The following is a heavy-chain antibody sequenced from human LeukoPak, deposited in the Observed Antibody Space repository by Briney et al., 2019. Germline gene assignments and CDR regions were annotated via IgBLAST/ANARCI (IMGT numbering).Heavy chain of an antibody. Sequence: PGGSLRLSCAASGFTVSSNYMGWVRQAPGKGLEGVSVIYSGGFTSYADSVKGRFTISRDSSKNTLYLQMNSLRAEDTAVYYCYGISLGDGFDIWGQRTMVIVSS. CDR1: GFTVSSNY. CDR3: YGISLGDGFDI. CDR2: IYSGGFT. D-gene: IGHD3-16*01. J-gene: IGHJ3*02. V-gene: IGHV3-53*01.